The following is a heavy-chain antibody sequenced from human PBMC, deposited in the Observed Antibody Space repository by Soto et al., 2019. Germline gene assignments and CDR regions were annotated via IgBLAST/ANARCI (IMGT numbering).Heavy chain of an antibody. CDR2: ISYDGRNK. Sequence: QVQLVESGGGVVQPGRSLRLSCAASGFTFSSYGMHWVRQAPGKGLERVAVISYDGRNKYYADSVKGRFTISRDNSKNNRHLQMNRLRAEDTAVYYCAREVSRSWYLYYFDYWGQGTLVTVSS. V-gene: IGHV3-30*03. D-gene: IGHD6-13*01. CDR3: AREVSRSWYLYYFDY. J-gene: IGHJ4*02. CDR1: GFTFSSYG.